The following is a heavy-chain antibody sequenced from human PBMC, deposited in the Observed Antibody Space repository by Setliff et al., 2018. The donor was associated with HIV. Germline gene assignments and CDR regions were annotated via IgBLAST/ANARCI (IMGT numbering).Heavy chain of an antibody. J-gene: IGHJ2*01. CDR2: IIPIFGTT. V-gene: IGHV1-69*05. Sequence: SVKVSCKASGGSLNNYAISWVRQAPGQGLEWMGGIIPIFGTTTYAQKFQDRVTITTDESTTTFYMELSSLRSEDTALYSCARDLNDRWLQQYWFFDLWGRGTQVTVSS. CDR3: ARDLNDRWLQQYWFFDL. D-gene: IGHD5-12*01. CDR1: GGSLNNYA.